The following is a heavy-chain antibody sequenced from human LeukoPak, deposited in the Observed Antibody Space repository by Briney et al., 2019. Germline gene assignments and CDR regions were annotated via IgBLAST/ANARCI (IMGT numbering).Heavy chain of an antibody. V-gene: IGHV1-8*01. Sequence: ASVKVSCKASGYTFTSYDINWVRQATGQGLEWMGWMNPNSGNTGYAQKFQGRVTMTRNTSISTAYMELSSLRSEDTAVYYCAREHRHYDFWSGHSRFDPWGQGTLVTVSS. CDR1: GYTFTSYD. J-gene: IGHJ5*02. D-gene: IGHD3-3*01. CDR2: MNPNSGNT. CDR3: AREHRHYDFWSGHSRFDP.